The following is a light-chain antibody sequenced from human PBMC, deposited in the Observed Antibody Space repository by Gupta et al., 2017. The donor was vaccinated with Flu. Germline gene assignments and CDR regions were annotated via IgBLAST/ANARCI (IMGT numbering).Light chain of an antibody. CDR1: QSVLYSFNNKNY. J-gene: IGKJ4*01. Sequence: VMIQSPLSLAVSLGERATHNCKSSQSVLYSFNNKNYLAWYQKKPGQPPKLLIYWASTREYGVPDRFSGSGSGTDFTLTISSLQAEDVAVYYCQQYYSTPLTFGGGTNVEIK. V-gene: IGKV4-1*01. CDR2: WAS. CDR3: QQYYSTPLT.